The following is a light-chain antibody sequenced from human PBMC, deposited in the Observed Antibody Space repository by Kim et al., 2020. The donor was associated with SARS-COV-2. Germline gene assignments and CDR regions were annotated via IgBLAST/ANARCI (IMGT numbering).Light chain of an antibody. V-gene: IGKV3-15*01. CDR3: HHYDNWPPET. CDR1: QSVSGK. Sequence: EIVMTQSPATLSMSPGESATLSCRASQSVSGKLAWYQQKPGQAPRLLIYDASTRATGIPARFSGSGSGTDFTLTISSLQSEDFALYYFHHYDNWPPETFGEGTKLE. CDR2: DAS. J-gene: IGKJ2*01.